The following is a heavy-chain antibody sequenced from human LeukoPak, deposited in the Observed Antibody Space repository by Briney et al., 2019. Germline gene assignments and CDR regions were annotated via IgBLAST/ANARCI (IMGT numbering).Heavy chain of an antibody. Sequence: SGGSLRLSCAASGFTFSNYGMHWVRQTPGKGLEWVALISFDGSIEYYADSVKGRFTISRDNSKNTLFLQMNSLRPEDTAIFYCAKDSDIAVAGSDDALDVWGQGAMVTVPS. D-gene: IGHD6-19*01. CDR2: ISFDGSIE. CDR3: AKDSDIAVAGSDDALDV. J-gene: IGHJ3*01. CDR1: GFTFSNYG. V-gene: IGHV3-30*18.